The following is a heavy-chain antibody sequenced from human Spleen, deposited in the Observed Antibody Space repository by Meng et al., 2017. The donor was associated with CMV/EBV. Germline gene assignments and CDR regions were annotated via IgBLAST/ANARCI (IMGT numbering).Heavy chain of an antibody. J-gene: IGHJ5*02. CDR3: ARGGDYDRYWFDP. CDR2: SNPTSGGT. CDR1: ASTFPGSY. D-gene: IGHD3-22*01. Sequence: KPSASTFPGSYRTGVRKAPGQGLEWMGWSNPTSGGTNYAQSFQGRVTMPRDTSISTAYMELSRLRSDDTAVYYCARGGDYDRYWFDPWGQGTLVTVSS. V-gene: IGHV1-2*02.